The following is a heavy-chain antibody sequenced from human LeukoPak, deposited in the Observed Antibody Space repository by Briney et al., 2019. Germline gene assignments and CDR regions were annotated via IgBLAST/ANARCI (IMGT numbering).Heavy chain of an antibody. V-gene: IGHV4-59*01. Sequence: TSETLSLTCTVSGGSISSYYWSWIRQPPGKGLEWIGYIYYSGSTNYNPSLKSRVTISVDTSKNQFSLKLSSVTAADTAVYYCARHLTRGYSYGHDAFDIWGQGTMVTVSS. J-gene: IGHJ3*02. D-gene: IGHD5-18*01. CDR1: GGSISSYY. CDR3: ARHLTRGYSYGHDAFDI. CDR2: IYYSGST.